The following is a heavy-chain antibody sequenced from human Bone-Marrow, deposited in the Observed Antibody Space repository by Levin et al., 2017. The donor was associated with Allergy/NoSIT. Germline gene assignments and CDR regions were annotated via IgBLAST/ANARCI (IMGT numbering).Heavy chain of an antibody. V-gene: IGHV4-59*11. J-gene: IGHJ6*02. CDR3: ARDRVILGETNYYYGMDV. D-gene: IGHD1-26*01. Sequence: SETLSLTCTVSGGSISSHYWSWIRQPPGKGLEWIGCMYYSGNTKYNPSLKSRVTISLDTSKNQFSLKLSSVTAADTAVYYCARDRVILGETNYYYGMDVWGQGTTVTVSS. CDR1: GGSISSHY. CDR2: MYYSGNT.